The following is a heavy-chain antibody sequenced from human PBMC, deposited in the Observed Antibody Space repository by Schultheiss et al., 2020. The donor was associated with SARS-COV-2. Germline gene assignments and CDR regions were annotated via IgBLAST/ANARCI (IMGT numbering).Heavy chain of an antibody. CDR2: IYYSGST. J-gene: IGHJ6*03. D-gene: IGHD3-3*01. Sequence: SETLSLTCTVSGGSISSYYWSWIRQPPGKGLEWIGYIYYSGSTNYNPSLKSRVTMSVDTSKNQFSLKLSSVTAADTAVYYCARDTIDRYDFWSGYATGYMDVWGKGTTVTVSS. CDR1: GGSISSYY. CDR3: ARDTIDRYDFWSGYATGYMDV. V-gene: IGHV4-59*12.